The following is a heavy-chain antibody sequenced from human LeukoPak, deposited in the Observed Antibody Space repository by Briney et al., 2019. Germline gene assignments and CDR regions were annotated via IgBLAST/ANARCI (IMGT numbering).Heavy chain of an antibody. CDR2: IYYSGST. D-gene: IGHD4-11*01. J-gene: IGHJ5*02. CDR1: GCSISSYY. CDR3: ARDQYSDYGCWFDP. Sequence: PSETLSLTCTVYGCSISSYYWMWMPKPPGKGLVGIVYIYYSGSTNYNPSLKSRVTISVDTSKTQFSLTLSSVTAADTAVYYCARDQYSDYGCWFDPWGQGTLVTVSS. V-gene: IGHV4-59*01.